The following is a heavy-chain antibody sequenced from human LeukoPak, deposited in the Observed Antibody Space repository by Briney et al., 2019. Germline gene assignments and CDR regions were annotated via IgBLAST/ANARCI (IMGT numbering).Heavy chain of an antibody. D-gene: IGHD2-2*01. J-gene: IGHJ4*02. CDR1: GFTFSSYD. CDR2: IGTAGDT. V-gene: IGHV3-13*04. CDR3: ARARCSSTSCSLLDY. Sequence: GGSLRLSCAASGFTFSSYDMHWVRQATGKGLEWASAIGTAGDTYYPGSVKGRFTISRENAKNSLYLQMNSLKAGDTAVYYCARARCSSTSCSLLDYWGQGTLVTVSS.